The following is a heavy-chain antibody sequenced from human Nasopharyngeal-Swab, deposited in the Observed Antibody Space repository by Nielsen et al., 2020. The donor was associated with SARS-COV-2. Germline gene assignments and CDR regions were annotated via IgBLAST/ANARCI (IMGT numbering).Heavy chain of an antibody. CDR1: GYSFTSYW. Sequence: GESLKISCKGSGYSFTSYWIGWVRQMPGKGLEWMGIIYPGDSDTRYSPSFQGQVTISADKSISTAYLQWSSLKASDTAMYYCARPYDSSGYHDAFDIWCQGTMVTVSS. V-gene: IGHV5-51*01. CDR3: ARPYDSSGYHDAFDI. D-gene: IGHD3-22*01. J-gene: IGHJ3*02. CDR2: IYPGDSDT.